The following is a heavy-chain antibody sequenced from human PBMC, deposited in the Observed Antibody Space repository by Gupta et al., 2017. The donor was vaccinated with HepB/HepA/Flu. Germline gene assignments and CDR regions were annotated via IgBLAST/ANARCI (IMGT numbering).Heavy chain of an antibody. CDR1: GGSINTDY. Sequence: QVQLQESGPGLVKPSETLSLTCTVSGGSINTDYWNWIRQHPGKGLEWIGYIYFTGSTNYNPSLKSRVTISIDTSKNQFSLNLSSVSAADTAVYYCAREGRYCSGSSCYPGFDYWGQGTLVTVTS. CDR3: AREGRYCSGSSCYPGFDY. V-gene: IGHV4-59*01. CDR2: IYFTGST. D-gene: IGHD2-2*01. J-gene: IGHJ4*02.